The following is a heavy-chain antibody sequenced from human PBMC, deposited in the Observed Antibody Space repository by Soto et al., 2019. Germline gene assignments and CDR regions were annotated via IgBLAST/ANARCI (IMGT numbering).Heavy chain of an antibody. Sequence: GSLRLSCAASGVTFSRYAMNWVRQAPGRGLQWISGISVSGDNTSYVESVRGRFTVYRDNSKNTLYLQMNNLRAEDTALYYCAKDGKMRTKVWFPAGYGMDVWGQGTTVTVSS. V-gene: IGHV3-23*01. CDR1: GVTFSRYA. D-gene: IGHD3-10*01. CDR2: ISVSGDNT. J-gene: IGHJ6*02. CDR3: AKDGKMRTKVWFPAGYGMDV.